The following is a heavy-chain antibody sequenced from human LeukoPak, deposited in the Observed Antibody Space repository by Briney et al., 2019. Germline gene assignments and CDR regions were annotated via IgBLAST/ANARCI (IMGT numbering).Heavy chain of an antibody. CDR2: IKQDGTAK. D-gene: IGHD4-17*01. V-gene: IGHV3-7*01. J-gene: IGHJ4*02. Sequence: GGSLRLSCAASGFTFSRYWMSWVRQAPGKGLEWVANIKQDGTAKDYVDSVRGRFTISRDNAKSSVHLQMNSLRVEDTAVYYCGRYPPDYGDPPPYWGQGTLVTVSS. CDR3: GRYPPDYGDPPPY. CDR1: GFTFSRYW.